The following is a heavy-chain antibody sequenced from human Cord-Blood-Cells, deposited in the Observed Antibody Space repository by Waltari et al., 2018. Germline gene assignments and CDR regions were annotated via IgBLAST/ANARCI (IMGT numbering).Heavy chain of an antibody. D-gene: IGHD3-3*01. CDR2: ISSSSSYI. V-gene: IGHV3-21*01. Sequence: EVQLVESGGGLVKPGGSLRLSCAASGFTFSRYSMNWVRQAPGKGLAWVSSISSSSSYIYYADSVKGRFTISRDNAKNSLYLQMNSLRAEDTAVYYCARVADYDFDYWGQGTLVTVSS. CDR3: ARVADYDFDY. J-gene: IGHJ4*02. CDR1: GFTFSRYS.